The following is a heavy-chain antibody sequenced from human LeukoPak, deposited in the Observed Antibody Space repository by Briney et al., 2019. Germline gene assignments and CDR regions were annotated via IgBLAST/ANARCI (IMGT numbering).Heavy chain of an antibody. CDR1: GFTFSDYY. D-gene: IGHD2-15*01. Sequence: GGSLRLSCAASGFTFSDYYMSWIRQAPGKGLEWVSYISSSGSTIYYADSVKGRFTISRDNSKSTLYLQMNSLRAGDRAKYYCVRSSGGTCYSFPSGYWGQGTLVTVSS. J-gene: IGHJ4*02. V-gene: IGHV3-11*04. CDR2: ISSSGSTI. CDR3: VRSSGGTCYSFPSGY.